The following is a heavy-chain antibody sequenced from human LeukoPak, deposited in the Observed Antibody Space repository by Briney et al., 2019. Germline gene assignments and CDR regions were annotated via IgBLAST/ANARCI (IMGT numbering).Heavy chain of an antibody. V-gene: IGHV3-7*01. CDR1: GFTFSSYW. Sequence: GGSLRLSCTVSGFTFSSYWMSWFRQAPGKGLEWVANIKQDGSEKLYEESVKGRFTISRDNAKNSLFLQINSLRVEDTAVYYCARDVMAGAPGADYRGQGTLVTVSS. D-gene: IGHD1-26*01. CDR3: ARDVMAGAPGADY. CDR2: IKQDGSEK. J-gene: IGHJ4*02.